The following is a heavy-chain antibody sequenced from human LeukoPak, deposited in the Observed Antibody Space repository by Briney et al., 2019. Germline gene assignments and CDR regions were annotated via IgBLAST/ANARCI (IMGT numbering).Heavy chain of an antibody. CDR3: AKDIGYVDY. CDR1: GFTFSSYG. Sequence: PGGSLRLSCAASGFTFSSYGMHWVRQAPDKGQEWVAFIRYDGSNKYYADSVKGRFTSSRDNSKNTLYLQMNSLIAEDTAVYYCAKDIGYVDYWGQGTLVTVSS. CDR2: IRYDGSNK. J-gene: IGHJ4*02. V-gene: IGHV3-30*02. D-gene: IGHD6-13*01.